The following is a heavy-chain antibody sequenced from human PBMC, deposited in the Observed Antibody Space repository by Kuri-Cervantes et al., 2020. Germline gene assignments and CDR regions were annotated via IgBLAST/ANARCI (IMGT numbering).Heavy chain of an antibody. J-gene: IGHJ4*02. D-gene: IGHD6-19*01. CDR3: ARDIGIAVAGTAFDY. V-gene: IGHV3-21*05. CDR2: ISSSSSYI. Sequence: GESLKISCAASGFTFSSYEMNWVRQAPGKGLEWVSYISSSSSYIYYADSVKGRFTISRDNAKNSLYLQMNSLRAEDTAVYYCARDIGIAVAGTAFDYWGQGTLVTVSS. CDR1: GFTFSSYE.